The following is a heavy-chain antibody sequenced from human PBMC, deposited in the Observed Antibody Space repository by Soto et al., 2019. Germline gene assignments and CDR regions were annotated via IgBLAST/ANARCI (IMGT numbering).Heavy chain of an antibody. Sequence: EVQLLESGGGLVQPGGSLRLSCAASGFTFSTYAMSWVRQAPGKGLEWVSDISANGGRTDYAGSVRGRFTISRDKSTNTLYLHMNSLRAEDTAVYYCARGSAYSDYDLEYWGQGTLVTVSS. V-gene: IGHV3-23*01. CDR2: ISANGGRT. J-gene: IGHJ4*02. CDR3: ARGSAYSDYDLEY. CDR1: GFTFSTYA. D-gene: IGHD4-17*01.